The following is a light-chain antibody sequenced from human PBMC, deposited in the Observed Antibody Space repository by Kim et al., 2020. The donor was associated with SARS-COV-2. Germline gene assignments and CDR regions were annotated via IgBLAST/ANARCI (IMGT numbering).Light chain of an antibody. CDR2: YVN. J-gene: IGLJ1*01. CDR3: CSYAGSYTYV. V-gene: IGLV2-11*03. Sequence: GQSVTISCTGTSSDVGKYPYVSWYQQYPDKAPKLIIYYVNKRPSGVPDRFSGSKSGNTASLTISGLQAEDEADYYCCSYAGSYTYVFGTGTQVTVL. CDR1: SSDVGKYPY.